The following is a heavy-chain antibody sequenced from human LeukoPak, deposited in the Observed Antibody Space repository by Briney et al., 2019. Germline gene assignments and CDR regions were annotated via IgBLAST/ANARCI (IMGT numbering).Heavy chain of an antibody. V-gene: IGHV4-34*01. CDR1: GGSFSGYY. J-gene: IGHJ4*02. Sequence: KASETLSLTCAVYGGSFSGYYWSWIRQPPGKGLEWIGEINHSGSTNYNPSLKSRVTISVDTSKNQFSLKLSSVTAADTAVYYCARVATMVRGVPYFDYWSQGTLVTVSS. CDR3: ARVATMVRGVPYFDY. D-gene: IGHD3-10*01. CDR2: INHSGST.